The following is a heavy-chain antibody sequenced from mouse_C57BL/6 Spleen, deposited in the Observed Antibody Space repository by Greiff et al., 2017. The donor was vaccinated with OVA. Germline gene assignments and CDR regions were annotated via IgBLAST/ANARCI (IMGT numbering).Heavy chain of an antibody. CDR3: ARDLLWGYYFDY. V-gene: IGHV7-1*01. CDR2: SRNKANDYTT. Sequence: EVKLMESGGGLVQSGRSLRLSCATSGFTFSDFYMEWVRQAPGKGLEWIAASRNKANDYTTEYSASVKGRFIVSRDTSQSILYLQMNALRAEDTAIYYCARDLLWGYYFDYWGQGTTLTVSS. J-gene: IGHJ2*01. CDR1: GFTFSDFY. D-gene: IGHD2-10*01.